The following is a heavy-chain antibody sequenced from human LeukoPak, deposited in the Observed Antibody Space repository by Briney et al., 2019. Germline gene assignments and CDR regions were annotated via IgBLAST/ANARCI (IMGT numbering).Heavy chain of an antibody. CDR1: GGTFSSYA. Sequence: ASVKVSCKASGGTFSSYAISWVRQAPGQGLEWMGGIIPIFGTANYAQKFQGRVTITADESTSTAYMELSSLRSEDTAVYYCARGTGEPFYFDYWGQGTLVTVSS. V-gene: IGHV1-69*13. D-gene: IGHD3-10*01. J-gene: IGHJ4*02. CDR3: ARGTGEPFYFDY. CDR2: IIPIFGTA.